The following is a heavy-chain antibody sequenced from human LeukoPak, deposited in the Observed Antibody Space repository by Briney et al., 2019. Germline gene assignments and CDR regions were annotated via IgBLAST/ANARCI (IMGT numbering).Heavy chain of an antibody. V-gene: IGHV1-69*13. D-gene: IGHD5-12*01. CDR1: GGTFSSYA. Sequence: SVKVSCKASGGTFSSYAISWVRQAPGQGLEWMGGIIPIFGTANYAQKFQGRVTITADESTSTAYMELSSLRSEDTAVYYCARDGGYSGYDLVHWYLDLWGRGTLVTVSS. CDR2: IIPIFGTA. J-gene: IGHJ2*01. CDR3: ARDGGYSGYDLVHWYLDL.